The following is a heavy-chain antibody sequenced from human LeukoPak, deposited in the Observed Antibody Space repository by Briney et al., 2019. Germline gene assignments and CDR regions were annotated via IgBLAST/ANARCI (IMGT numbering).Heavy chain of an antibody. Sequence: GGSLRLSCSVSGFTFSTYVIHWVRQAPGKGLEYVSAISSNGDNTYYADSVKGRFTISRDNSKNTLYLQMSSLRADDTAVYYCVRGTGYWGQGTRVTASS. CDR1: GFTFSTYV. CDR2: ISSNGDNT. CDR3: VRGTGY. J-gene: IGHJ4*02. V-gene: IGHV3-64D*06.